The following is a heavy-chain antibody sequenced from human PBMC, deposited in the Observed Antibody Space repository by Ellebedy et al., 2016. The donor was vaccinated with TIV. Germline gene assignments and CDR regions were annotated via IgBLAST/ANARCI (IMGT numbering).Heavy chain of an antibody. CDR3: ARAGYCSSTSCPRRDAFDI. D-gene: IGHD2-2*01. CDR2: ISSSSSTI. J-gene: IGHJ3*02. V-gene: IGHV3-11*04. CDR1: GFTFSDYY. Sequence: GGSLRLSCAASGFTFSDYYMSWIRQAPGKGLEWVSYISSSSSTIYYADSVKGRFTISRDNAKNSLYLQMNSLRAEDTAVYYCARAGYCSSTSCPRRDAFDIWGQGTMVTVSS.